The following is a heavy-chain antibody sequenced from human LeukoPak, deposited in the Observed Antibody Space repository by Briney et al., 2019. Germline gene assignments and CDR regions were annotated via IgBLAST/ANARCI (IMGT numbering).Heavy chain of an antibody. D-gene: IGHD2-2*01. V-gene: IGHV3-7*03. CDR2: IRQDGSEI. CDR3: AKPMEGYCSSTSCSLSDY. Sequence: PGGSLRLSCAASGFTFTSYWMTWVRQAPGKGLEWVANIRQDGSEIHYVDSVKGRFTISRDNSKNTLYLQMNSLRAEDTAVYYCAKPMEGYCSSTSCSLSDYWGQGTLVTVSS. J-gene: IGHJ4*02. CDR1: GFTFTSYW.